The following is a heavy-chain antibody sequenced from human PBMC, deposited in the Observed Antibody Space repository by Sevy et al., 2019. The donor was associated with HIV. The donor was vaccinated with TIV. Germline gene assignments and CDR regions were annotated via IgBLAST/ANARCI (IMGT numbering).Heavy chain of an antibody. J-gene: IGHJ4*02. D-gene: IGHD6-13*01. CDR3: ARESIGAVGDLDY. Sequence: SETLSVTCTVSGGSISNYFWSWIRQPPGKGLEWIGYIYYSGSTNYNPSLKSRVTISVDTSKNQFSLKLSSVTAADTAVYYCARESIGAVGDLDYRGQGTLVTVSS. CDR1: GGSISNYF. CDR2: IYYSGST. V-gene: IGHV4-59*01.